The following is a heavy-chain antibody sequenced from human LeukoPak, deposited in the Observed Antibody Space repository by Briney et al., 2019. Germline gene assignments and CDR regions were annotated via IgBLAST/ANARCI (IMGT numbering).Heavy chain of an antibody. CDR1: GGTFSSYA. J-gene: IGHJ3*02. Sequence: SVKVSCKASGGTFSSYAISWVRQAPGQGLEWMGGIIPIFGTANYAQKFQGRVTITADESTSTAYMELSSLRSEDTAVYYCARGEWELSAFDIWGQGTMVTVSS. CDR3: ARGEWELSAFDI. V-gene: IGHV1-69*01. CDR2: IIPIFGTA. D-gene: IGHD1-26*01.